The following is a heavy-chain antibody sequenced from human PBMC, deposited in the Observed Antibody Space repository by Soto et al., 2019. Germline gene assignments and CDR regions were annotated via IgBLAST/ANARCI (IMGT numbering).Heavy chain of an antibody. CDR1: GFTFVSYW. D-gene: IGHD6-19*01. CDR3: AREGAEWLGPFDP. V-gene: IGHV3-74*03. J-gene: IGHJ5*02. Sequence: EVQLVESGGGLVQPGGSLRLSCAASGFTFVSYWMHWVRQAPGKGPVWVSRINSEGRSTTYADSVKGRFTISRDNAKNTLYLQMNSLRAEDTAVYSCAREGAEWLGPFDPWGQGALVTVSS. CDR2: INSEGRST.